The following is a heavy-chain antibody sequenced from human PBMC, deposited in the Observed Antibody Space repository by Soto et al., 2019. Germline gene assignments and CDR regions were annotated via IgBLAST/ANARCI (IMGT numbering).Heavy chain of an antibody. D-gene: IGHD2-2*01. J-gene: IGHJ6*02. CDR2: IGESGTPT. Sequence: EVQLLESGGGLVQPGGSLRLSCAASGFTFSSYAMKWVRQAPGKGLEWVSLIGESGTPTYYADSVKGRFTISRDNSGNTLFVEMYRLRAEDKAVYYWARYIPGVRYYGMDVWGQGTTVTVSS. V-gene: IGHV3-23*01. CDR3: ARYIPGVRYYGMDV. CDR1: GFTFSSYA.